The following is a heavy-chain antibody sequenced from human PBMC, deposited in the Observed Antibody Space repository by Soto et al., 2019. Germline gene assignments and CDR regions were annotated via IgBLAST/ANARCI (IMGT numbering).Heavy chain of an antibody. CDR3: ARHGYSYGGGYFDY. J-gene: IGHJ4*02. CDR2: IYSGGSA. Sequence: SLRVSCAASGFTVKSKYVSGVRQAPGKGLEWVSVIYSGGSAYYADSVKGRFTISRDNSKNTLYLQMNSLRAEDTAVYYCARHGYSYGGGYFDYWGQGTLVTVS. V-gene: IGHV3-66*04. CDR1: GFTVKSKY. D-gene: IGHD5-18*01.